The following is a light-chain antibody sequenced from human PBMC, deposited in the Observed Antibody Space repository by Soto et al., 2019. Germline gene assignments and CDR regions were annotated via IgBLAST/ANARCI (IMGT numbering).Light chain of an antibody. CDR3: QQYGSSPPYT. Sequence: DIVLTQSPGTLSLSPGERATLSCRATESVSGSYLAWYQQKPGQAPRLLIYGASSRATGIPDRFSGSGSGTDFTLTISRLEPEDFAVYYCQQYGSSPPYTFDPGTKLEIK. CDR1: ESVSGSY. V-gene: IGKV3-20*01. CDR2: GAS. J-gene: IGKJ2*01.